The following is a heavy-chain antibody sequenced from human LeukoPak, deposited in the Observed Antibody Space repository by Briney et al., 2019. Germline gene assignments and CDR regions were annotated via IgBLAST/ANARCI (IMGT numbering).Heavy chain of an antibody. Sequence: PSETLSLTCTVSGGSISSYYWSWIRQPPGKGLEWIGYIYTSGSTNYNPSLKSRVTISVDTTKNQFSLKLSSVTAADTAVYYCARLFGGGSSSGGFDFWGQGTLVTVSS. CDR2: IYTSGST. V-gene: IGHV4-4*09. J-gene: IGHJ4*02. CDR1: GGSISSYY. D-gene: IGHD6-6*01. CDR3: ARLFGGGSSSGGFDF.